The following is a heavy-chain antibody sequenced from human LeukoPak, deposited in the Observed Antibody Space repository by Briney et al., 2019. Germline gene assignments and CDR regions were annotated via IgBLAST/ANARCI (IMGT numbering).Heavy chain of an antibody. J-gene: IGHJ4*02. CDR2: ISSSSSYI. V-gene: IGHV3-21*01. D-gene: IGHD3-22*01. CDR3: ARAVPSTYYYDSSGYPDY. CDR1: GFTFSSYS. Sequence: GGSLRLSCAASGFTFSSYSMNWFRQAPGKGLEWVSSISSSSSYIYYADSVKGRFTISRDNAKNSLYLQMNSLRAEDTAVYYCARAVPSTYYYDSSGYPDYWGQGTLVTVSS.